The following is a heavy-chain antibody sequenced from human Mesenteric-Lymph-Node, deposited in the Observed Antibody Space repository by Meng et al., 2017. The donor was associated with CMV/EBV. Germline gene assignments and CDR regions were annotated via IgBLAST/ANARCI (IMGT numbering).Heavy chain of an antibody. V-gene: IGHV4-34*01. CDR2: INHSGST. CDR3: AAKIVVVPAAPRGWFDP. Sequence: YGGSFSGYYWSWIRQPPGKGLEWIGEINHSGSTNYNPSLKSRVTISVDTSKNQFSLKLSSVTAADTAVYYCAAKIVVVPAAPRGWFDPWGQGTLVTVSS. J-gene: IGHJ5*02. CDR1: GGSFSGYY. D-gene: IGHD2-2*01.